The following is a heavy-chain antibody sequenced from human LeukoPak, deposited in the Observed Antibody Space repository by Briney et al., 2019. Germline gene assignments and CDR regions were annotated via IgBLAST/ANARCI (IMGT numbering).Heavy chain of an antibody. D-gene: IGHD3-16*02. V-gene: IGHV3-49*03. CDR1: GFTFGDYA. CDR3: ARDRGMITFGGVIVSDAFDI. CDR2: IRSKAYGGTT. Sequence: GGSLRLSCTTSGFTFGDYAMSWFRQAPGKGLEWVGFIRSKAYGGTTEYAASVKGRFTIPRDDSKSIAYLHMNSLKSEDTAVYYCARDRGMITFGGVIVSDAFDIWGQGTMVTVSS. J-gene: IGHJ3*02.